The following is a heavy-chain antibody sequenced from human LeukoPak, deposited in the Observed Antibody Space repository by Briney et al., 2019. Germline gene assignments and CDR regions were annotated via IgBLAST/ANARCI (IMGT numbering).Heavy chain of an antibody. CDR1: GFVFSTYW. CDR3: ASGRHDFLH. J-gene: IGHJ4*02. Sequence: GGSLRLSCAASGFVFSTYWMTWVRQAPGKGLEGVANINLDGTEEHYVDSSLKGRFTISRDNAKNSLYLQMTSLRVEDTAVYYCASGRHDFLHWGQGTLVTVSS. D-gene: IGHD3/OR15-3a*01. CDR2: INLDGTEE. V-gene: IGHV3-7*01.